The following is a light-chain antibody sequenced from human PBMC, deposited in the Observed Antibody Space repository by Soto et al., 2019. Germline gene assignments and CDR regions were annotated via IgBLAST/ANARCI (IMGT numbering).Light chain of an antibody. V-gene: IGKV1-6*01. Sequence: AIQMTQSPFSLSASVGDSFTITCLASQGIRDDLSWYQQKAGKSPKLLIFTASKLNSGVTSRFSGSFSGTNFSLTISDMQPEDCATYYCLKDYSYPRTFGHGNKV. CDR3: LKDYSYPRT. CDR2: TAS. J-gene: IGKJ1*01. CDR1: QGIRDD.